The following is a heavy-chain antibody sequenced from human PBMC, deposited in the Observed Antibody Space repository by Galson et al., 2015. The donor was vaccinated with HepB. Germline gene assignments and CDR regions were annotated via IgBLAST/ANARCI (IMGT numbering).Heavy chain of an antibody. Sequence: SLRLSCAASGFTFSNAWMSWVRQAPGKGLEWVGRIKSKTDGGTTDYAAPVKGRFTISRDDSKNTLYLQMNSLKTEDTAVYYCTTPADYGDYEGFDAFDIWGQGTMVTVSS. D-gene: IGHD4-17*01. J-gene: IGHJ3*02. CDR3: TTPADYGDYEGFDAFDI. CDR1: GFTFSNAW. V-gene: IGHV3-15*01. CDR2: IKSKTDGGTT.